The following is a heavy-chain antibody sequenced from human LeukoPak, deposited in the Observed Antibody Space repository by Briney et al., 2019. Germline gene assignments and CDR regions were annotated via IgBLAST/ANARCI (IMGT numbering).Heavy chain of an antibody. CDR2: ISAYNGDT. CDR1: GYRFSNYG. J-gene: IGHJ4*02. D-gene: IGHD6-19*01. Sequence: ASVKVSCKASGYRFSNYGITWVRQAPGQGLECMRWISAYNGDTNYAQNFQGRLTMTTDTSTNTAYMELRSLRSDDTAVYYCARVGSPDSENSGWKLFFDYWGQGTLVTVSS. V-gene: IGHV1-18*01. CDR3: ARVGSPDSENSGWKLFFDY.